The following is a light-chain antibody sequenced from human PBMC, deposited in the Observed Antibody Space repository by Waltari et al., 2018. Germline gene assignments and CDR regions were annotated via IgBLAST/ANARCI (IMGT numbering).Light chain of an antibody. J-gene: IGKJ4*01. V-gene: IGKV1-33*01. CDR1: QDISIY. CDR2: DTS. CDR3: QQYDNLPLT. Sequence: DTQMTQFPSSLSASVGDRVTITCQASQDISIYLNWYQHKPGKAPKLLIYDTSNLEAGVPSRFSGSESGTDFPFTISSLQPEDVATYYFQQYDNLPLTFGGGTKVEIK.